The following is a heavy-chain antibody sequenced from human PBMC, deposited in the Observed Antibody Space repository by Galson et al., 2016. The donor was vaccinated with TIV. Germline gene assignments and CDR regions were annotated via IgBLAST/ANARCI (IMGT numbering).Heavy chain of an antibody. CDR2: IHWDDST. Sequence: PALVKPTQTLTLTCTFSGFSLSSTGVSVGWIRHPPGKSLEWLALIHWDDSTRYSPSLTDRLTITKVTSEDQVVLTVTDVDPSDTATYSCAHRGGSPPWYRFDIWGRGTQVIVSS. CDR1: GFSLSSTGVS. CDR3: AHRGGSPPWYRFDI. D-gene: IGHD6-13*01. J-gene: IGHJ4*01. V-gene: IGHV2-5*02.